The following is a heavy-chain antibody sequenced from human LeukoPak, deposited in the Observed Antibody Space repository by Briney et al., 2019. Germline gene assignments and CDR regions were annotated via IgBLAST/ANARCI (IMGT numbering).Heavy chain of an antibody. J-gene: IGHJ4*02. D-gene: IGHD2/OR15-2a*01. Sequence: GGSLRLFCAASGFTLSDYHMNWVRQAPGKGLEWVSTISSNSNYIYYADSVKGRFAISRDNARDSVSLQMDSLRAEDTAVYFCTRDLSARFPGGFDYWGQGILVTVSS. CDR1: GFTLSDYH. V-gene: IGHV3-21*06. CDR2: ISSNSNYI. CDR3: TRDLSARFPGGFDY.